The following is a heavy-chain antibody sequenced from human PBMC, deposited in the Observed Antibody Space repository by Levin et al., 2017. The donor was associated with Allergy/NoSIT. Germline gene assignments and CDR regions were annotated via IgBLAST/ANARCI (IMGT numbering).Heavy chain of an antibody. V-gene: IGHV5-51*01. D-gene: IGHD2-15*01. CDR1: GYSFTSYW. CDR3: ARPYCSGGSCYSQYYFDY. Sequence: GGSLRLSCKGSGYSFTSYWIGWVRQMPGKGLEWMGIIYPGDSDTRYSPSFQGQVTISADKSISTAYLQWSSLKASDTAMYYCARPYCSGGSCYSQYYFDYWGQGTLVTVSS. J-gene: IGHJ4*02. CDR2: IYPGDSDT.